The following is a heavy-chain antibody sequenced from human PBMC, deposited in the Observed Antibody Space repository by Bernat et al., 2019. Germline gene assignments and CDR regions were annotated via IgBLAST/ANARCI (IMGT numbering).Heavy chain of an antibody. J-gene: IGHJ6*02. D-gene: IGHD1-1*01. CDR2: ISYDGSNK. CDR1: GFTFSSYA. CDR3: ARDGDGTYYYYYGMDV. V-gene: IGHV3-30-3*01. Sequence: QVQLVESGGGVVQPGRSLRLSCAASGFTFSSYAMHWVRQAPGKGLEWVAGISYDGSNKYYADSVKGRFTISRDNSKNTLYLQMNSLRAEDTAVYYCARDGDGTYYYYYGMDVWGQGTTVTVSS.